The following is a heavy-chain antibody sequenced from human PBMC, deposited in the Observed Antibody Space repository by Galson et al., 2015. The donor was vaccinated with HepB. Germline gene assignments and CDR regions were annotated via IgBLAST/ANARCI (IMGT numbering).Heavy chain of an antibody. CDR3: ARVVVVPAAMTLPNWFDP. CDR1: GFTFSDYY. V-gene: IGHV3-11*01. J-gene: IGHJ5*02. CDR2: ISSSGSTI. Sequence: SLRLSCAASGFTFSDYYMSWIRQAPGKGLEWVSYISSSGSTIYYADSVRGRFTISRDNAKNSLYLQMNSLRAEDTAVYYCARVVVVPAAMTLPNWFDPWGQGTLVTVSS. D-gene: IGHD2-2*01.